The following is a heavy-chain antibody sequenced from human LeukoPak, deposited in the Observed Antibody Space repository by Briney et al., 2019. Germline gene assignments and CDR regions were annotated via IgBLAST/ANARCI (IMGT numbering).Heavy chain of an antibody. J-gene: IGHJ4*02. Sequence: QPGGSLILSCAASGFTFRNYGMSWVRQAPGKGLEWVSAISDNGGSTYYADSVKGRFTISRDNSKNTLYLQMNSLGGDDTAVYHCAKAPSSGYCSSTSCYYESWGQGTLVTVSS. D-gene: IGHD2-2*01. CDR2: ISDNGGST. CDR1: GFTFRNYG. V-gene: IGHV3-23*01. CDR3: AKAPSSGYCSSTSCYYES.